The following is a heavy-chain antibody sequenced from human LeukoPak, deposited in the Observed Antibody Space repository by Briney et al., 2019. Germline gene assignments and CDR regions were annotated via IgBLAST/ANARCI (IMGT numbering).Heavy chain of an antibody. Sequence: GGSLRLSCAASGFPFSRSWMHWVRQAPGKGLVWVSRTNDDGSTTNYADSVKDRFTISRDNAKNTLYLQMNSLRAEDTAVYYCARALGSSSDYWGQGTLVTVAS. J-gene: IGHJ4*02. CDR3: ARALGSSSDY. V-gene: IGHV3-74*01. D-gene: IGHD3-10*01. CDR1: GFPFSRSW. CDR2: TNDDGSTT.